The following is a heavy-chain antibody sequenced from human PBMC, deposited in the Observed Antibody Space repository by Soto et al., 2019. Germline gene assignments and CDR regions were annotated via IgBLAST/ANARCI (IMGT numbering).Heavy chain of an antibody. V-gene: IGHV3-7*01. CDR2: IKQDGSEK. D-gene: IGHD3-3*01. CDR1: GFTFSSYW. CDR3: ASTRRVGIGVVIAYFDY. J-gene: IGHJ4*02. Sequence: GGSLRLSCAASGFTFSSYWMSWVRQAPGKGLEWVANIKQDGSEKYYVDSVKGRFTISRDNAKNSLYLQMNSLRAEDTAVYYCASTRRVGIGVVIAYFDYWGQGTLVTVSS.